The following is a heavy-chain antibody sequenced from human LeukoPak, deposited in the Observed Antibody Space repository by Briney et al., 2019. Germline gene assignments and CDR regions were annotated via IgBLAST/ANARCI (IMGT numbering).Heavy chain of an antibody. D-gene: IGHD5-18*01. CDR3: ARDPGYSYGTDYFDY. CDR2: ISSSSSTI. J-gene: IGHJ4*02. Sequence: GGSLRLSCAASGFTFSTYYMNWVRQAPGKGLEWVSYISSSSSTIYYADSVKGRFTISRDNAKNSLYLQMNSLRAEDTAVYYCARDPGYSYGTDYFDYWGQGTLVTVSS. CDR1: GFTFSTYY. V-gene: IGHV3-48*01.